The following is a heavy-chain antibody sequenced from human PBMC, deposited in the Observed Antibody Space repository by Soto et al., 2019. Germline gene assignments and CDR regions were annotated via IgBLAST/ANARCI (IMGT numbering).Heavy chain of an antibody. Sequence: QVQLQESGPGLVKPSGTLSLTCGVSGDSITSNNWWSWVRQPPGKGLEWIGEIYHSGSTNSNPSLKSRVTISVDKSKNQFSLKLTSVTAADTGVYFCAARVWSGHGRWGQGTLVTVSS. V-gene: IGHV4-4*02. CDR3: AARVWSGHGR. CDR2: IYHSGST. CDR1: GDSITSNNW. D-gene: IGHD3-3*01. J-gene: IGHJ4*02.